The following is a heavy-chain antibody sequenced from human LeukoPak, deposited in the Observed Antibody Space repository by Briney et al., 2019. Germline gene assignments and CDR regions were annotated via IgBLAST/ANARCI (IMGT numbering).Heavy chain of an antibody. J-gene: IGHJ6*03. Sequence: EASVKVSCKASGYTFTGYYMHWVRQAPGQGLEWMGGIIPIFGTANYAQKFQGRVTITADESTSTAYMELSSLRSEDTAVYYCASQGVDGSWYDYYYYMDVWGKGTTVTISS. D-gene: IGHD6-13*01. CDR3: ASQGVDGSWYDYYYYMDV. V-gene: IGHV1-69*13. CDR1: GYTFTGYY. CDR2: IIPIFGTA.